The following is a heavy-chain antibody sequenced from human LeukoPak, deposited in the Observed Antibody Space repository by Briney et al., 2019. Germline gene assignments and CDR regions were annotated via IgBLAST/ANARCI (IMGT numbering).Heavy chain of an antibody. Sequence: SETLSLTCTVSGGSISSGSFYWSWIRQPAGKGLEWIGHIYTSGSTNYNPSLKSRVSISVDTSKNQFSLKLSSVTAADTAVYYCARSRDYYGSGSYHLFDIWGQGTLVTVSS. CDR1: GGSISSGSFY. CDR3: ARSRDYYGSGSYHLFDI. CDR2: IYTSGST. J-gene: IGHJ3*02. D-gene: IGHD3-10*01. V-gene: IGHV4-61*09.